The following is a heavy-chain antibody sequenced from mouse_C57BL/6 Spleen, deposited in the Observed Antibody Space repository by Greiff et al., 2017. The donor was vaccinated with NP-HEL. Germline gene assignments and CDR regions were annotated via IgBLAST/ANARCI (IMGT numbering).Heavy chain of an antibody. CDR3: ARSMLRLREDYFDY. Sequence: VQLQQSGPELVKPGASVKISCKASGYTFTDYYMNWVKQSHGKSLEWIGDINPNNGGTSYNQKFKGKATLTVDKSSSTAYMELRSLTSEDSAVYYCARSMLRLREDYFDYWGQGTTLTVSS. CDR1: GYTFTDYY. J-gene: IGHJ2*01. V-gene: IGHV1-26*01. D-gene: IGHD3-2*02. CDR2: INPNNGGT.